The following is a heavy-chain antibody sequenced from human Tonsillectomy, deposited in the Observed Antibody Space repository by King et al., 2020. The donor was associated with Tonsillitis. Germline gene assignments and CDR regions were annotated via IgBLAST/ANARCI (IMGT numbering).Heavy chain of an antibody. J-gene: IGHJ4*02. CDR1: GFIFSDSS. Sequence: VQLVESGGGLVQPGGSLKLSCVDSGFIFSDSSIHWVRQASGRGLEWVAYIRHRAKNYATGYAASVKGRLTIYRDDSTRTAYLQLNSLRAEDTAIYYCTIHIEYDHTDCWGQGTLVTVSS. CDR3: TIHIEYDHTDC. V-gene: IGHV3-73*02. CDR2: IRHRAKNYAT. D-gene: IGHD2/OR15-2a*01.